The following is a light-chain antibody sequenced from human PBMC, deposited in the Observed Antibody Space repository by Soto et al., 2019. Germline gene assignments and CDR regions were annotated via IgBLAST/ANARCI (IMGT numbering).Light chain of an antibody. CDR2: WAS. V-gene: IGKV4-1*01. CDR3: QQYYSIPHT. Sequence: IVLTQSPDSLAVSLGERATINCKSSQNILYSSNNKNYLAWYQHKPGQPPNLLIYWASTRESGVPDRFSGSGSGTDFTLTISSLQAEDVAVYYCQQYYSIPHTFGQGTKLEIK. J-gene: IGKJ2*01. CDR1: QNILYSSNNKNY.